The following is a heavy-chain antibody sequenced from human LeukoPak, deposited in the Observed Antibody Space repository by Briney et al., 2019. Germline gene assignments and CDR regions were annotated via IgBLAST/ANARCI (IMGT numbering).Heavy chain of an antibody. CDR2: IKSKTDGGTT. CDR3: TTTNLIWFGELSYFDY. J-gene: IGHJ4*02. CDR1: GFSFSGSA. D-gene: IGHD3-10*01. V-gene: IGHV3-15*01. Sequence: GGSLKLSCAASGFSFSGSAMHWVRQAPGKGLEWVGRIKSKTDGGTTDYAAPVKGRFTISRDDSKNTLYLQMNSLKTEDTAVYYCTTTNLIWFGELSYFDYWGQGTLVTVSS.